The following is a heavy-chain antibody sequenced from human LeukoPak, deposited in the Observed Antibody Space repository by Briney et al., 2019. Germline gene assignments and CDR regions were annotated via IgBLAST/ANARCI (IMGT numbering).Heavy chain of an antibody. CDR3: VKVRVLKSASFDS. D-gene: IGHD2-2*01. J-gene: IGHJ4*02. CDR1: GFTFDDYA. CDR2: IGWNSGSI. Sequence: GRSLRLSCAASGFTFDDYAMHWVRQAPGKGLEWVSGIGWNSGSIDYAVPVKGRFTISRDNAKNSLSLQMNSLRPDDTALYYCVKVRVLKSASFDSWGQGTLVTVSS. V-gene: IGHV3-9*01.